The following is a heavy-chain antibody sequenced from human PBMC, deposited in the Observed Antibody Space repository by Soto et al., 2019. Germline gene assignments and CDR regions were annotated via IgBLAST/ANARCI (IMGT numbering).Heavy chain of an antibody. J-gene: IGHJ3*02. V-gene: IGHV3-23*01. CDR1: GLSLPIYA. CDR2: RSASCGRT. D-gene: IGHD2-2*01. Sequence: XSLRLSFLASGLSLPIYAMSWVPQAPGKGMGRESASARSASCGRTYYAGSAKSRYTTSSDNSKNTLYLKMNSLRVEDTAVYYCATPIVVQPHDALDIWGQGTMVTVSS. CDR3: ATPIVVQPHDALDI.